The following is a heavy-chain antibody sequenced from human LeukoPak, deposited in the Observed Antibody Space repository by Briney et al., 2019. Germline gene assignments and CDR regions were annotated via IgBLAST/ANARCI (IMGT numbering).Heavy chain of an antibody. J-gene: IGHJ4*02. Sequence: GESLKISCKGSGYIFTNYWVGWVRQMPGKGLEWVGIIYPGDSDTRYSPSFQGHVTISADKSISTTYLQWSSLKASDTAMYYCARQPFGEGYYFDYWGQGTLVTVSS. CDR2: IYPGDSDT. V-gene: IGHV5-51*01. CDR3: ARQPFGEGYYFDY. CDR1: GYIFTNYW. D-gene: IGHD3-16*01.